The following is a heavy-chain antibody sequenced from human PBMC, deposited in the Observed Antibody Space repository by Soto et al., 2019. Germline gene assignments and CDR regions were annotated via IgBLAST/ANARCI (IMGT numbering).Heavy chain of an antibody. J-gene: IGHJ4*02. Sequence: QVQLQESGPGLVKPSQTLSLTCTVSGGSISTVDYWWSWIRQSPDMGLEWFGHIYDGGRTYNNPSLESRVTMSVDTSKSQLSLTLSSVSAADTAVYYCARGPSGDKVDSWGQGTLFTVSS. CDR2: IYDGGRT. CDR3: ARGPSGDKVDS. D-gene: IGHD7-27*01. V-gene: IGHV4-30-4*01. CDR1: GGSISTVDYW.